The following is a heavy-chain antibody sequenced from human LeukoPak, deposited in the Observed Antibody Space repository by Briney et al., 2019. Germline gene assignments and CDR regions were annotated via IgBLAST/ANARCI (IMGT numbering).Heavy chain of an antibody. V-gene: IGHV3-30*02. J-gene: IGHJ4*02. Sequence: GGSLRLSCAASGFTFSSYGMHWVRQAPGKGLEWVAFIRYDGSNKYYADSVKGRFTISRDNSKNTLYLQLNSLRAEDTAVYHCARYYYDSSGYLDYCGQGTLVSVSS. CDR3: ARYYYDSSGYLDY. D-gene: IGHD3-22*01. CDR2: IRYDGSNK. CDR1: GFTFSSYG.